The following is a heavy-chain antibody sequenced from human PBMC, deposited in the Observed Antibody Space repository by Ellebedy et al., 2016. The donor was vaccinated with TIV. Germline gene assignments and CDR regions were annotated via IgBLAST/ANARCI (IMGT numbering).Heavy chain of an antibody. J-gene: IGHJ6*02. CDR3: ARLVVAATDYYCGMDV. CDR2: INPSGGST. V-gene: IGHV1-46*01. CDR1: GYTFTSYY. D-gene: IGHD2-15*01. Sequence: ASVKVSCKASGYTFTSYYMHWVRQAPGQGLEWMGIINPSGGSTSYAQKFQGRVTMTRDTSTSTVYMELSSLRSEDTAVYYCARLVVAATDYYCGMDVWGQGTTVTVSS.